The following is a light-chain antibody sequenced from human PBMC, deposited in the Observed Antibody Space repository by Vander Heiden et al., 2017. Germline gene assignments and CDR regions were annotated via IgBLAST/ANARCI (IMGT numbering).Light chain of an antibody. CDR1: QDISNY. CDR3: QQYDNLPPFT. CDR2: DAS. J-gene: IGKJ3*01. V-gene: IGKV1-33*01. Sequence: DIQMTQSPSSLSASVGDRVTITCQASQDISNYVNWYQQKPGKAPKLLIYDASNLETGVPSRFSGSGSWTDFTFTINSLQPEDIATYYCQQYDNLPPFTFGPGTKVDIK.